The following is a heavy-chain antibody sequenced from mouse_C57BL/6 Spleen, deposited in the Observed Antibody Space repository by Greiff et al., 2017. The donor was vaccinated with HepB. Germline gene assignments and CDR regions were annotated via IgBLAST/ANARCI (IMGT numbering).Heavy chain of an antibody. CDR2: INPSNGGT. CDR1: GYTFTSYW. Sequence: QVHVKQPGTELVKPGASVKLSCKASGYTFTSYWMHWVKQRPGQGLEWIGNINPSNGGTNYNEKFKSKATLTVDKSSSTAYMQLSSLTSEDSAVYYCASPYGYDLYYFDYWGQGTTLTVSS. CDR3: ASPYGYDLYYFDY. V-gene: IGHV1-53*01. J-gene: IGHJ2*01. D-gene: IGHD2-2*01.